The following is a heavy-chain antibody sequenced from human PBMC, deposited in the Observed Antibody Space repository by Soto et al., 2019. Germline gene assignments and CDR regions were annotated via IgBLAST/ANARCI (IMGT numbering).Heavy chain of an antibody. Sequence: GASLKISCKGSGYSFTSYWIGWVRQMPGKGLEWMGIIYPGDSDTRYSPSVQGQVTISADKSISTAYLQWSRLKASDTAMYYCARLGELVVGMTTVTTLAFDIWGQGTMVTVSS. V-gene: IGHV5-51*01. CDR2: IYPGDSDT. J-gene: IGHJ3*02. CDR3: ARLGELVVGMTTVTTLAFDI. D-gene: IGHD4-17*01. CDR1: GYSFTSYW.